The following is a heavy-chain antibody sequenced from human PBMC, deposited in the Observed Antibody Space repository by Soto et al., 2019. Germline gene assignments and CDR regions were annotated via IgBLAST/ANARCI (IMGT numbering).Heavy chain of an antibody. J-gene: IGHJ6*02. V-gene: IGHV3-30*18. CDR3: AKRRGDHSNYSWGIDV. D-gene: IGHD4-4*01. Sequence: QVQLVESGGGVVQPGRSLRLSCAASGFTFRNYGMHWVRQAPGKGLVWVTVISYDGSHKYYADSVKGRFTISRDNSKKRVYLEMNSLRDEDTAVYYCAKRRGDHSNYSWGIDVWGQGTTVTVSS. CDR2: ISYDGSHK. CDR1: GFTFRNYG.